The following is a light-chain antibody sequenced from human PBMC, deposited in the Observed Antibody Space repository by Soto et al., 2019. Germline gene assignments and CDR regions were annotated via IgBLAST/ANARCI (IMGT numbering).Light chain of an antibody. V-gene: IGKV3-11*01. CDR3: QQRGDWPLYA. CDR1: QSVSTN. CDR2: DAS. Sequence: EIVLTQSPATLSFSPWERATLSCRASQSVSTNLAWYQQKPGQAPRVLIYDASDRATGIPARFSGSGSGTDFTLTISSLEPEDFAVYYCQQRGDWPLYAFGQGTKLEIK. J-gene: IGKJ2*01.